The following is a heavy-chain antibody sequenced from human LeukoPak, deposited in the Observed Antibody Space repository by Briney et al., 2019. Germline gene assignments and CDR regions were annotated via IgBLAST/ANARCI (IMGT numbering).Heavy chain of an antibody. CDR1: GYTFTSYD. V-gene: IGHV1-8*03. CDR3: AFSGYNYYYYMDV. J-gene: IGHJ6*03. D-gene: IGHD1-26*01. Sequence: ASVTVSCKASGYTFTSYDIHWVRQATGQGREWMGWMNPNSGDTGYAQKFQGRVTFTRNTAINTAYMELSSLRSEDTAVYYCAFSGYNYYYYMDVWGKGTTVTVSS. CDR2: MNPNSGDT.